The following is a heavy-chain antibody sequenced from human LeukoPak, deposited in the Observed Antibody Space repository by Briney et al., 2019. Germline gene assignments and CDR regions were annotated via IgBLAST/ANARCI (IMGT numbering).Heavy chain of an antibody. J-gene: IGHJ4*02. CDR3: ARGPRYTAMARSPFDY. CDR1: GFTFSSYS. CDR2: ISSSSSYI. V-gene: IGHV3-21*01. Sequence: GESLKISCAASGFTFSSYSMNWVRQAPGKGLEWVSSISSSSSYIYYADSVKGRFTISRDNAKNSLYLQMNSLRAEDTAVYYCARGPRYTAMARSPFDYWGQGTLVTVSS. D-gene: IGHD5-18*01.